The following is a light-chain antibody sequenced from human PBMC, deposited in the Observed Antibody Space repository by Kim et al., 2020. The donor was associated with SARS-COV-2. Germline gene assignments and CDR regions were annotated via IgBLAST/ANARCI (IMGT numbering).Light chain of an antibody. Sequence: SPGDRATLSCRASQSVSSTYLAWFQQTPGQAPRLLIYGVSSRATGIPDRFSGSGSGTDFTLTISRLEPEDFAVYYCQQYGTSPRTFGQGTKVDIK. J-gene: IGKJ1*01. CDR2: GVS. CDR3: QQYGTSPRT. CDR1: QSVSSTY. V-gene: IGKV3-20*01.